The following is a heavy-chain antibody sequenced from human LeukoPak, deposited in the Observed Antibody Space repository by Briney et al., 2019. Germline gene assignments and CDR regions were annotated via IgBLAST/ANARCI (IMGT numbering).Heavy chain of an antibody. Sequence: GGSLRLSCAASGFTFSDYYMSWIRQAPGKGLEWVSSISSSGAYIYYADLVEGRFTISRDNGKNSLYLQMNSLRAEDTAVYYCARGVGNYRYYFDFWGQGTLVTVSS. CDR1: GFTFSDYY. J-gene: IGHJ4*02. CDR3: ARGVGNYRYYFDF. CDR2: ISSSGAYI. D-gene: IGHD3-22*01. V-gene: IGHV3-11*04.